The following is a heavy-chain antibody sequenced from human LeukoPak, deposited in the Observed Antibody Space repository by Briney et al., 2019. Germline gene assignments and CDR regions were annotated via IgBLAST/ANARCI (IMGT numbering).Heavy chain of an antibody. D-gene: IGHD6-13*01. V-gene: IGHV1-24*01. CDR3: ATGVSSSPKRNPEGAFDI. CDR1: GYTLTELS. J-gene: IGHJ3*02. CDR2: FDPEDGET. Sequence: ASVKVSCKVSGYTLTELSMHWVRQAPGKGLEWMGGFDPEDGETIYAQKFQGRVTMTEDTSTDTAYMELSSLRSEDTAVYYCATGVSSSPKRNPEGAFDIWGQGTMVTVSS.